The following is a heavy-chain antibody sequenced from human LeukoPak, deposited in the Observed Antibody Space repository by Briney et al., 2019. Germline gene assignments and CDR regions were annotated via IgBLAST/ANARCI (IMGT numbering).Heavy chain of an antibody. D-gene: IGHD3-10*01. Sequence: GASVKVSCKASGYTFTSYGISWVRQAPGQGLEWMGWISAYNGNTNYAQKLQGRVTMTTDTSTSTAYMELRSLRSDDTAVHYCARVSPLWFGESLWDYWGQGTLVTVSS. V-gene: IGHV1-18*01. CDR1: GYTFTSYG. CDR3: ARVSPLWFGESLWDY. CDR2: ISAYNGNT. J-gene: IGHJ4*02.